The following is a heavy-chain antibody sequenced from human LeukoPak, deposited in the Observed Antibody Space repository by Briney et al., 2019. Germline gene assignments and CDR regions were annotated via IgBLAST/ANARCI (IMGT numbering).Heavy chain of an antibody. CDR2: ISGSGDRT. Sequence: GGSLRLSCAASGFTFSSSGMIWVRQAPGKGLEWVSAISGSGDRTYHADSVKGRFTISRDNSKNTLYLQMNSLRAEDTAVYYCAKDLVRGYGGIFDYWGQGTLVTVSS. J-gene: IGHJ4*02. V-gene: IGHV3-23*01. CDR1: GFTFSSSG. D-gene: IGHD4-23*01. CDR3: AKDLVRGYGGIFDY.